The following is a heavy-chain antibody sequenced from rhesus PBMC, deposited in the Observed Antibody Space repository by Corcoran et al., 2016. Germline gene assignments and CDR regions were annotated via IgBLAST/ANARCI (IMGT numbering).Heavy chain of an antibody. J-gene: IGHJ4*01. D-gene: IGHD6-25*01. V-gene: IGHV4-169*02. Sequence: QLQLQESGPGLVKPSETLSLTCAVSGGSISSSYWSWIRQAPGKGLEWIGYIYGSGSSTNYNPSLKSRVTRSVDTSKNQLSRKLSSVTAADTAVYYCARDRFRGSWGLWGQGVLVTVSS. CDR2: IYGSGSST. CDR1: GGSISSSY. CDR3: ARDRFRGSWGL.